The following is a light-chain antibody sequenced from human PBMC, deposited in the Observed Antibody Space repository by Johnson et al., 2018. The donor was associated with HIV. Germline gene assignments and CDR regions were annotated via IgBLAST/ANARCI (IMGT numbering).Light chain of an antibody. Sequence: QLVLTQPPSVSATPGQKVTISCSGSSSNIGSNYVSWYQQFPGAAPKLLIYEDNKRPSGIPDRFSGSKSGTSATLGITGLQTGDEAEYYCATWDRSLTIGGVIGSGTKVTVL. CDR3: ATWDRSLTIGGV. CDR1: SSNIGSNY. J-gene: IGLJ1*01. CDR2: EDN. V-gene: IGLV1-51*02.